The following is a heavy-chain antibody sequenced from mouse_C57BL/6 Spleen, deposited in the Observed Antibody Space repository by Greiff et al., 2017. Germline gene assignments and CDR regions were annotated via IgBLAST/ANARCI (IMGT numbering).Heavy chain of an antibody. CDR1: GFPFNPIP. Sequence: EVQRVGLVGGWFRPKGPLNPPVAPLGFPFNPIPFPWSPQAPGKGLEWVARIRSKSSNYATYYADSVKDRFTISRDDSQSMLYLQMNNLKTEDTAMYYCVRGTGYWYFDVWGTGTTVTVSS. J-gene: IGHJ1*03. V-gene: IGHV10-3*01. CDR3: VRGTGYWYFDV. CDR2: IRSKSSNYAT. D-gene: IGHD4-1*01.